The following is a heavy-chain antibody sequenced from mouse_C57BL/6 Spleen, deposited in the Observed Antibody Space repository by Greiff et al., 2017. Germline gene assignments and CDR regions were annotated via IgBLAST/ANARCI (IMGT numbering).Heavy chain of an antibody. V-gene: IGHV1-52*01. J-gene: IGHJ2*01. CDR3: ARYSTVVAPYFDY. CDR2: IDPSDSET. CDR1: GYTFTSYW. D-gene: IGHD1-1*01. Sequence: QVQLKQPGAELVRPGSSVKLSCKASGYTFTSYWMHWVKQRPIQGLEWIGNIDPSDSETHYNQKFKDKATLTVDKSSSTAYMQLSSLTSEDSAVYYCARYSTVVAPYFDYWGQGTTLTVSS.